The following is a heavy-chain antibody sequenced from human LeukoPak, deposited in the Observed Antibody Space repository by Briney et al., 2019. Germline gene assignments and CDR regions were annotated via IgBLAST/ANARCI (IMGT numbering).Heavy chain of an antibody. CDR3: AKEERVDYYYYGMDV. D-gene: IGHD1-1*01. CDR2: ISYDGSNK. CDR1: GFTFRRYG. V-gene: IGHV3-30*18. J-gene: IGHJ6*02. Sequence: GRSLRLSCAASGFTFRRYGMHWVRQAPGKGLEWVAVISYDGSNKYYADSVKGRFTISRDNSKNTLYLQMNSLRAEDTAVYYCAKEERVDYYYYGMDVWGQGTTVNVSS.